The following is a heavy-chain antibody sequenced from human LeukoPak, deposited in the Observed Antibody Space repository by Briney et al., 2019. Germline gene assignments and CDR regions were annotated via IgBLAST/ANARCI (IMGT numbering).Heavy chain of an antibody. J-gene: IGHJ4*02. CDR3: ARGSSIVVVPAATFDY. D-gene: IGHD2-2*01. CDR1: GYTFTGYY. V-gene: IGHV1-2*02. Sequence: SVKVSCKASGYTFTGYYMHWVRQAPGQGLEWMGWINPNSGGTNYVQKFQGRVTMTRDTSISTAYMELSRLRSDDTAVYYCARGSSIVVVPAATFDYWGQGTLVTVSS. CDR2: INPNSGGT.